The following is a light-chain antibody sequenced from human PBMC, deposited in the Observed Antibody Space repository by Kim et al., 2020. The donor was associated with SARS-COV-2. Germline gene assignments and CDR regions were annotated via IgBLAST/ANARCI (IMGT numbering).Light chain of an antibody. V-gene: IGLV1-40*01. J-gene: IGLJ2*01. Sequence: GQSTTSSTGSNSNNRGSYEVHWYQQLPGTAPKLLIYANYKRPSGVPDRFSGSRSATSASLAITGLQAEDEADYYCEAYDNGLSGIIFGGGTKLTVL. CDR1: NSNNRGSYE. CDR2: ANY. CDR3: EAYDNGLSGII.